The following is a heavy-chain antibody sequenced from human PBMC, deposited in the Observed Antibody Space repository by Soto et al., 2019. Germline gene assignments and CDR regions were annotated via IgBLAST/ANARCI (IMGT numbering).Heavy chain of an antibody. Sequence: GASVKVSCKASGYTFNGYYMHWVRQAPGQGLEWMGWINPNSGGTNYAQKFQGWVTMTRDTSISTAYMELSRLRSDDTAVYYCAREGGYCSSTSCQNTHSYFDYWGQGTLVTVSS. D-gene: IGHD2-2*01. V-gene: IGHV1-2*04. CDR3: AREGGYCSSTSCQNTHSYFDY. CDR1: GYTFNGYY. J-gene: IGHJ4*02. CDR2: INPNSGGT.